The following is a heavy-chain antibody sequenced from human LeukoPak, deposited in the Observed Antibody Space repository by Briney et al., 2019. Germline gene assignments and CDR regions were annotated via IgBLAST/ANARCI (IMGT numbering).Heavy chain of an antibody. Sequence: SVKVSCKASGGTFSSYAISWVRQAPGQGLEWMGRIIPILGIANYARKFQGRVTITADKSTSTAYMELSSLRSEDTAVYYCARGTLMVRGVIDDYWGQGTLVTVSS. CDR2: IIPILGIA. J-gene: IGHJ4*02. V-gene: IGHV1-69*04. D-gene: IGHD3-10*01. CDR1: GGTFSSYA. CDR3: ARGTLMVRGVIDDY.